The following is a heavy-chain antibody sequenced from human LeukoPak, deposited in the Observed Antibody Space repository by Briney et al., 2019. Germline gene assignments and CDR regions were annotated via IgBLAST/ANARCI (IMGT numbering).Heavy chain of an antibody. J-gene: IGHJ3*02. CDR3: AKDPYSSGWYISAFDI. Sequence: PGGSLRLSCAASGFTFSSYAMSWVRQAPGKGLEWVSAISGSGGSTYYADSVKGWFTISRDNSKNTLYLQMNSLRAEDTAVYYCAKDPYSSGWYISAFDIWGQGTMVTVSS. V-gene: IGHV3-23*01. D-gene: IGHD6-19*01. CDR2: ISGSGGST. CDR1: GFTFSSYA.